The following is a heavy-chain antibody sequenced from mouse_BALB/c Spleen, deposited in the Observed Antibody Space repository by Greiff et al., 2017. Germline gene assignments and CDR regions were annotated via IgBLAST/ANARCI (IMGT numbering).Heavy chain of an antibody. D-gene: IGHD4-1*01. CDR2: IYPGNSDT. J-gene: IGHJ1*01. V-gene: IGHV1-5*01. CDR1: GYSFTSYW. CDR3: TREEITGTRNWYFDV. Sequence: EVQLQQSGTVLARPGASVKMSCKASGYSFTSYWMHWVKQRPGQGLEWIGAIYPGNSDTSYNQKFKGKAKLTAVTSASTAYMELSSLTNEDSAVYYCTREEITGTRNWYFDVWGAGTPVTVSA.